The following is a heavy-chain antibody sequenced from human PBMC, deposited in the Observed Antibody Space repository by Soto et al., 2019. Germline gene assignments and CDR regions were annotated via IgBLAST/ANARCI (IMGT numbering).Heavy chain of an antibody. D-gene: IGHD3-10*01. J-gene: IGHJ5*01. CDR3: ARAYGAGSFDF. Sequence: QVQLVQSGAEVKKPGASVKVSCTGSGYTFRSYDIHWVRQATGQGLEWMGWVNPNTGNTGYAQKFQGRVTMTRDMSKSSAYMEGNSLTSDDTAIYYCARAYGAGSFDFWGQGTLVSVSS. V-gene: IGHV1-8*01. CDR2: VNPNTGNT. CDR1: GYTFRSYD.